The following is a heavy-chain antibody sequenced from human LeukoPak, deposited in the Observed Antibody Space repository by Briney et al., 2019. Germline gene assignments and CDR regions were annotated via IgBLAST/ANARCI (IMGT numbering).Heavy chain of an antibody. CDR1: GFTFSSYW. CDR2: IKQDGSEK. CDR3: ARDQLTTVTTAYFDY. Sequence: PGGSLRLSCAASGFTFSSYWMSWVRQAPGKGLEWVANIKQDGSEKYYVDSVKGRFTISRDNAKNSLYLQMNSLRAEDTAVYYCARDQLTTVTTAYFDYWGQATLVTVSS. V-gene: IGHV3-7*01. J-gene: IGHJ4*02. D-gene: IGHD4-17*01.